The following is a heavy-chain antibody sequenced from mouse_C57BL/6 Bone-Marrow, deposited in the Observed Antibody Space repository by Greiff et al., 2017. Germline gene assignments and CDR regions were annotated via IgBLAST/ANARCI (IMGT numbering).Heavy chain of an antibody. V-gene: IGHV1-55*01. J-gene: IGHJ2*01. Sequence: VKLQQPGAELVKPGASVKMSCKASGYTFTSYWITWVKQRPGQGLAWIGDIYPGSGSTNYNEKFKSKATLTVDTSSSTAYMQLSSLTSEDSAVYYCAREGVYYDYDAFDYWGQGTTLTVSS. CDR2: IYPGSGST. CDR1: GYTFTSYW. CDR3: AREGVYYDYDAFDY. D-gene: IGHD2-4*01.